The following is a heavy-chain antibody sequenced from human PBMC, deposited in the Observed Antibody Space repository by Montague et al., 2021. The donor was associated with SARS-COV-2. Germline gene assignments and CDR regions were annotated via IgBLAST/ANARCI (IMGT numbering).Heavy chain of an antibody. Sequence: SLRLSCAASGFTFSNYAPHWVRQAPGKGLEWVASISSDGINNKYADSVKGRFTISRDNSKNTLFLQMNSLRLEDTAVYYCAKDYHIYDTSGLFDPWGQGTLVTVSS. CDR1: GFTFSNYA. V-gene: IGHV3-30*18. CDR3: AKDYHIYDTSGLFDP. D-gene: IGHD3-22*01. CDR2: ISSDGINN. J-gene: IGHJ5*02.